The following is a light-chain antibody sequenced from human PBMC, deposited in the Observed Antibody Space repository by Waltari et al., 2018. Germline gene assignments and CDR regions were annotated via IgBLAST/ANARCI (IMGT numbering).Light chain of an antibody. J-gene: IGKJ1*01. CDR3: QQYNSYSQT. V-gene: IGKV1-5*03. Sequence: DIQMTQPPSPLSASVGDRVTLTCRASQSISSWLAWYQQQPGKAPKLLIYKASSLESGVPTRFSRSGSGTEFTLTISSRQPDDFATYYCQQYNSYSQTFGQGTKVEIK. CDR2: KAS. CDR1: QSISSW.